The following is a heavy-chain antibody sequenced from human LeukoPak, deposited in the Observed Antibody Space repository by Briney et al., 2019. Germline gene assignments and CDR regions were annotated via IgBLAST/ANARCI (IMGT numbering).Heavy chain of an antibody. CDR2: INHSGST. D-gene: IGHD3-3*01. CDR3: ARLTWSGYDTKYHYYFDY. J-gene: IGHJ4*02. Sequence: KASETLSLTCAVSGGSISSGGYSWGWVRQPPGKGLEWIGEINHSGSTNYNPSLKSRVTISVDTSKNQFSLKLSSVTAADTAVYYCARLTWSGYDTKYHYYFDYWGQGTLVTVSS. CDR1: GGSISSGGYS. V-gene: IGHV4-30-2*01.